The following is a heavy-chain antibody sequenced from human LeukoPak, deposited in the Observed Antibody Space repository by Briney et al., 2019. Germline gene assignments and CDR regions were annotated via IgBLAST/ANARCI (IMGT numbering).Heavy chain of an antibody. Sequence: GGSLRLSCAASGFTVSSNYMTWVRQAPGKGVEWVSYISSSSSTIYYADSVKGRFTISRDNAKNSLYLQMNSLRDEDTAVYYCARETPEYDWGQGTLVTVSS. D-gene: IGHD6-6*01. CDR3: ARETPEYD. V-gene: IGHV3-48*02. CDR1: GFTVSSNY. CDR2: ISSSSSTI. J-gene: IGHJ4*02.